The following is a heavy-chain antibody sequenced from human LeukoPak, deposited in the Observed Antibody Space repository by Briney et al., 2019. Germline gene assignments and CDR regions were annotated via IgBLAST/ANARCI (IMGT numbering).Heavy chain of an antibody. Sequence: SEPLSLTCTVSGGSVSSGSYYWSWIRQPPGKGLEWIGYIYYSGSTNYNPSLKSRVTISVHTSKNQFSLKLSSVTAADTAVYYCARTELGDGSGSYYNDAFDIWGQGTMVTVSS. CDR1: GGSVSSGSYY. CDR3: ARTELGDGSGSYYNDAFDI. V-gene: IGHV4-61*01. CDR2: IYYSGST. J-gene: IGHJ3*02. D-gene: IGHD3-10*01.